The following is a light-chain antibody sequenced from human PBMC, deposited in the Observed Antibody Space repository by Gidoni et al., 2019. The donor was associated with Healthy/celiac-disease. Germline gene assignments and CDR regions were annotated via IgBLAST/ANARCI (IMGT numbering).Light chain of an antibody. CDR2: DAS. Sequence: IVLPQSPATLSLSPGESATLSCRASKSVSSYLAWYQQKPGQAPRLLIYDASNRATGIPARFSGSGSGTDFTLTISRLEPEDFAVYYCQQRSNWPRGTFGGGTKVEIK. CDR3: QQRSNWPRGT. V-gene: IGKV3-11*01. CDR1: KSVSSY. J-gene: IGKJ4*01.